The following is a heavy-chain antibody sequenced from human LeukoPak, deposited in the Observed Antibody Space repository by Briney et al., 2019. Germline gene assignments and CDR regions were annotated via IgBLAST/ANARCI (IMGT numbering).Heavy chain of an antibody. CDR1: GGSISSYY. CDR3: ARERGVLTPPIIDY. V-gene: IGHV4-4*07. CDR2: IYTSGST. D-gene: IGHD1-1*01. Sequence: PSETLSLTCTVSGGSISSYYWSWIRQPAGKGLEWIGRIYTSGSTNYNPSLKSRVSMSVDTSKNQFSLKLSSVTAADTAVYYCARERGVLTPPIIDYWGQGTLVTVS. J-gene: IGHJ4*02.